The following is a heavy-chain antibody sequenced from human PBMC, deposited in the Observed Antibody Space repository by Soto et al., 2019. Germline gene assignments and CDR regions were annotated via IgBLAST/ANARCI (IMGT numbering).Heavy chain of an antibody. V-gene: IGHV3-23*01. Sequence: GSLRLSCVASGFVFSDYAMSWVRQAPGKGLEWVSAISAGGSDTYYADSVKGRFTVSRVNSESTLYLQMNTLRAEDTAIYYCASVPIWCGSSSCYTEGFDSWGQGTLVTVSS. CDR2: ISAGGSDT. CDR3: ASVPIWCGSSSCYTEGFDS. CDR1: GFVFSDYA. J-gene: IGHJ4*02. D-gene: IGHD2-2*01.